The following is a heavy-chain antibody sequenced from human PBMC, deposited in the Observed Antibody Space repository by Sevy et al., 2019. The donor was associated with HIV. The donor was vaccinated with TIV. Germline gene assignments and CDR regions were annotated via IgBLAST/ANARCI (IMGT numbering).Heavy chain of an antibody. CDR2: ISGSGGST. CDR3: ARDLATVTTPLDY. V-gene: IGHV3-23*01. Sequence: GGSLRLSCAASGFPLRNYAMSWVRQAPGKGLEWVSSISGSGGSTYYADSVKGRFTISRDNFQNTLDLEMNSLRAEDTAVYYCARDLATVTTPLDYWGQGTLVTVSS. D-gene: IGHD4-4*01. J-gene: IGHJ4*02. CDR1: GFPLRNYA.